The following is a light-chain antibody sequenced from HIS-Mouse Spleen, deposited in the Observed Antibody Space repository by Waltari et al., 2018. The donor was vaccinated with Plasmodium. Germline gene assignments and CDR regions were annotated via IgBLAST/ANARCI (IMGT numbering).Light chain of an antibody. CDR2: KDH. V-gene: IGLV3-25*03. CDR3: QSADSSGTYKRV. Sequence: SYELTQPPSVSVSPGQTARITCSGDALPKQYAYWYQQKPGQAPVLVIYKDHERPSGIPERFSGSSSGTTVTLTISGVQAEDEADYYCQSADSSGTYKRVFGGGTKLTVL. J-gene: IGLJ3*02. CDR1: ALPKQY.